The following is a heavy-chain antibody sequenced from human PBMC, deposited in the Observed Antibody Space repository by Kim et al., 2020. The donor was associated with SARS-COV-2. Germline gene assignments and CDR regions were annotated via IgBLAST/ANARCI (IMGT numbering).Heavy chain of an antibody. CDR1: GGSFSGYY. D-gene: IGHD4-17*01. V-gene: IGHV4-34*01. J-gene: IGHJ3*02. CDR2: INHSGST. CDR3: ARVPYGRGAFDI. Sequence: SETLSLTCAVYGGSFSGYYWSWIRQPPGKGLEWIGEINHSGSTNYNPSLKSRVTISVDTSKNQFSLKLSSVTAADTAVYYCARVPYGRGAFDIWGQGTMVTVSS.